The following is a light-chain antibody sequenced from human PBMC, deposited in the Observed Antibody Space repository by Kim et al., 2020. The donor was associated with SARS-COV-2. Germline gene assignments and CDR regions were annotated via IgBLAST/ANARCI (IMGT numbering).Light chain of an antibody. Sequence: LSPGERATLSCRASQSVSTSLAWYQQKSGQTPRLLIYDASTRATGIPARFSGSGSGTDFTLTISTLEPEDFAVYYCQHRGNWPLTFGGGTKVDIK. CDR2: DAS. CDR1: QSVSTS. CDR3: QHRGNWPLT. V-gene: IGKV3-11*01. J-gene: IGKJ4*01.